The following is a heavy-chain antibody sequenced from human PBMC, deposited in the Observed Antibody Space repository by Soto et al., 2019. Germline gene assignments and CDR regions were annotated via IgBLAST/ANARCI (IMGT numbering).Heavy chain of an antibody. J-gene: IGHJ2*01. D-gene: IGHD1-26*01. Sequence: QVQLVESGGGVVQPGRSLRLSCAASGFTFSSYGMHWVRQAPGKGLEWVAVISYDGSNKYYADSVKGRFNISRDNSKNPLYLQMNSLRAEDTAVYYCAKEGRDGYWYFDLWGRGTLVTVSS. CDR1: GFTFSSYG. CDR3: AKEGRDGYWYFDL. CDR2: ISYDGSNK. V-gene: IGHV3-30*18.